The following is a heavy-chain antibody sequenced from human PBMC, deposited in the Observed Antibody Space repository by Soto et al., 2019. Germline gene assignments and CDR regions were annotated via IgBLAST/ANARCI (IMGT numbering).Heavy chain of an antibody. CDR1: GGTFSSYA. V-gene: IGHV1-69*13. Sequence: ASVKVSCKASGGTFSSYAISWVRQAPGQGLEWMGGIIPIFGTANYAQKFQGRVTITADESTSTAYMELSSLRSEDTAVYYCARDERITIFGVVPLGMDVWGQGTTVTVSS. CDR2: IIPIFGTA. D-gene: IGHD3-3*01. CDR3: ARDERITIFGVVPLGMDV. J-gene: IGHJ6*02.